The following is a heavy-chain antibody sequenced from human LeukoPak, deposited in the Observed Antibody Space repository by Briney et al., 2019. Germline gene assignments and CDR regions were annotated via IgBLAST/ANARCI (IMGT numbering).Heavy chain of an antibody. CDR1: GFTFSSYA. J-gene: IGHJ4*02. CDR3: AKGGGATDY. Sequence: PGGSLTLSCAASGFTFSSYAMSWVRQATGKGLEWVSAIMGSGGSTYYADSVKGRFTISRANSKNTLYLQMNSLRAEDTAVYYCAKGGGATDYWGQGTLVTVSS. D-gene: IGHD1-26*01. V-gene: IGHV3-23*01. CDR2: IMGSGGST.